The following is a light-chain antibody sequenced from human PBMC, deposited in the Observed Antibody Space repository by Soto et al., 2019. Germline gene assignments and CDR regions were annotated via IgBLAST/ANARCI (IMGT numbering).Light chain of an antibody. Sequence: QSALTQPASVSGSPGQSITMSCTGTSSDVGGYNYVSWYQQHPGKAPKLMIYAVNNRPSGVSTRFSGSKSGNTASLTISGLQAEDEADYYCSSYTSSSLYVFGTGTKLTVL. V-gene: IGLV2-14*01. CDR1: SSDVGGYNY. CDR3: SSYTSSSLYV. CDR2: AVN. J-gene: IGLJ1*01.